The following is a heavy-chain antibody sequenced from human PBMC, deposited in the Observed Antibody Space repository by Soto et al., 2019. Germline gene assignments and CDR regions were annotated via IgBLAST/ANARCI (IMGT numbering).Heavy chain of an antibody. CDR2: ISYDGSNK. D-gene: IGHD5-12*01. CDR1: GFTFSSYG. CDR3: AKDNGSGCDWLRVGDASDI. Sequence: QVQLVESGGGVVQPGRSLRLSCAASGFTFSSYGMHWVRQAPGKGLEWVAVISYDGSNKYYADSVKGRLTISRDNSKNTLSRQMNSLRGEDTAVYYCAKDNGSGCDWLRVGDASDIWGQGTMVTVSS. V-gene: IGHV3-30*18. J-gene: IGHJ3*02.